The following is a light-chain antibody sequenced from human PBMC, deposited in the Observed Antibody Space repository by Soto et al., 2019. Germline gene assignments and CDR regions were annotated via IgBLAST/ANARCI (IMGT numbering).Light chain of an antibody. J-gene: IGKJ1*01. CDR1: QGIRND. Sequence: IQMTQSPSSLSASRGNNVTIACRLSQGIRNDLGWYHQKTGKAPKLLIYDASSLESGVPSRFSGSGSGTEFTLTISSLQPDDFAAYYCQQYNSYSSWTFGLGTKVDIK. V-gene: IGKV1-17*01. CDR3: QQYNSYSSWT. CDR2: DAS.